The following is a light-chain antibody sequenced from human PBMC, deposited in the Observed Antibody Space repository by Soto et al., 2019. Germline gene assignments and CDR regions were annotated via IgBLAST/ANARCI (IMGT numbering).Light chain of an antibody. J-gene: IGLJ2*01. Sequence: SYELTQPPSGSVAPGKTARITCGGNNIGSKSVHWYQQKPGQAPVLVIYYDSDRPSGIPERFSGSNSVNTATLTISRVEAGDEADYYCQVWDSSSDHPVFGGGTKVTVL. CDR3: QVWDSSSDHPV. V-gene: IGLV3-21*04. CDR1: NIGSKS. CDR2: YDS.